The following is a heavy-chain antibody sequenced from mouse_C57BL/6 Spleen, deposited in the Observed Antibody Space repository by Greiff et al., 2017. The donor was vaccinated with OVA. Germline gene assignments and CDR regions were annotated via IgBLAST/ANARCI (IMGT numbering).Heavy chain of an antibody. CDR2: ISYDGSN. V-gene: IGHV3-6*01. CDR1: GYSITSGYY. D-gene: IGHD1-1*01. J-gene: IGHJ4*01. CDR3: ASVPNSYYYGSSLYAMDY. Sequence: EVKVEESGPGLVKPSQSLSLTCSVTGYSITSGYYWNWIRQFPGNKLEWMGYISYDGSNNYNPSLKNRISITRDTSNNQFFMKLNSLTTEDTATYYCASVPNSYYYGSSLYAMDYWGQGTSVTVSS.